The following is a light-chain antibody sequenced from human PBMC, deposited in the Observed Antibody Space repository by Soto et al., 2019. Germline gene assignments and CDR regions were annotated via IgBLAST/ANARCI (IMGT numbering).Light chain of an antibody. J-gene: IGLJ2*01. V-gene: IGLV3-1*01. CDR2: QDS. CDR3: QAWDSSVV. CDR1: KLGDKY. Sequence: SYELTQPPSVSMSPGQTPSITCSGDKLGDKYACWYQQKPGQSPVLVIYQDSKRPSGIPERFSGSNSGNTATLTISGTQAMDEADYYCQAWDSSVVFGGGTKLTVL.